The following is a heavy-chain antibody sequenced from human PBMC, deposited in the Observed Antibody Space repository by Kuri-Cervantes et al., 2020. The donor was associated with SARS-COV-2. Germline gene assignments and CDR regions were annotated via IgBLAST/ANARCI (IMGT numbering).Heavy chain of an antibody. CDR1: GGTFSSYA. Sequence: SVKVSCKASGGTFSSYAISWARQAPGQGLEWMGGIIPIFGTANYAQKFQGRVTITADKSTSTAYMELSSLRSEDTAVYYCARDRYSGSYKNPLMDVWGQGTTVTVSS. CDR3: ARDRYSGSYKNPLMDV. D-gene: IGHD1-26*01. J-gene: IGHJ6*02. V-gene: IGHV1-69*06. CDR2: IIPIFGTA.